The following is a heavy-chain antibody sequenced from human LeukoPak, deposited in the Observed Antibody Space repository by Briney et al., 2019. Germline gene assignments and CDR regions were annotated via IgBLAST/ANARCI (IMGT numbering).Heavy chain of an antibody. V-gene: IGHV3-30*18. J-gene: IGHJ4*02. CDR3: AKDGLAAAGWFDY. CDR1: GFTFSYYG. CDR2: ISYDGSSR. D-gene: IGHD6-13*01. Sequence: GGSLRLSCAASGFTFSYYGMHWVRQAPGKGLEWVAVISYDGSSRYYADSVKGRFTISRDNSKNTLYLQMNSLRAEDTAVYYCAKDGLAAAGWFDYWGQGTLVTVSS.